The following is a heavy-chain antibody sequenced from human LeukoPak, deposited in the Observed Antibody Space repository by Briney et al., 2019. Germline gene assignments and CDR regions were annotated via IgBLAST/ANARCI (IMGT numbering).Heavy chain of an antibody. J-gene: IGHJ5*02. CDR2: INQDGSEK. CDR1: GFTFSNYC. Sequence: GGSLRLSCAASGFTFSNYCMSWVRQAPGKGLEWVATINQDGSEKYYVDSVKGRFTISRDNAKNSLYLQLNSLRAEDTAVYYCARDSSLSGRNWFDPWGQGTLVAVSS. D-gene: IGHD2-2*01. CDR3: ARDSSLSGRNWFDP. V-gene: IGHV3-7*01.